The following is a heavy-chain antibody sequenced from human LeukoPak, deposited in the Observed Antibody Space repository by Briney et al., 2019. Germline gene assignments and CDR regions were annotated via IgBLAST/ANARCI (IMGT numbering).Heavy chain of an antibody. D-gene: IGHD4-17*01. CDR1: GGSISSYY. CDR3: ARAEGDGDYNVFDY. V-gene: IGHV4-59*01. CDR2: IYYSGST. J-gene: IGHJ4*02. Sequence: PSETLSLTCTVSGGSISSYYWSWIRQPPGKGLEWIGYIYYSGSTNYNPSLKSRVTISVDTSKNQFSLKLSSVTAADTAVYYCARAEGDGDYNVFDYWGQGTLVTVSS.